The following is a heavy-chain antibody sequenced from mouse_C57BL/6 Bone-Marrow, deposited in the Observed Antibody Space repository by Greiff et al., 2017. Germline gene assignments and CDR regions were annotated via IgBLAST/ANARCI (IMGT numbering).Heavy chain of an antibody. D-gene: IGHD6-1*01. J-gene: IGHJ1*03. V-gene: IGHV5-4*03. CDR1: GFTFSSYA. CDR3: ARGVLWVYDWCFDV. CDR2: ISDGGSYT. Sequence: DVKLVESGGGLVKPGGSLKLSCAASGFTFSSYAMSWVRQTPEKRLEWVATISDGGSYTYYPDNVKGRFTISRDNAKNNLYLQMSHLKSEDTAMYYGARGVLWVYDWCFDVWGTGTTVTVSS.